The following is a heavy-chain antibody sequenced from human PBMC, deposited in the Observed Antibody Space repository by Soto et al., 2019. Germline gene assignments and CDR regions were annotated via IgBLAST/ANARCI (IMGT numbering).Heavy chain of an antibody. CDR1: GFTFSSYG. Sequence: QVQLVESGGGVVQPGRSLRLSCAASGFTFSSYGMHWVRQAPGKGLEWVAVIWYDGSNKYYADSVKGRFTISRDNSKNTLYLQMNSLRAEDTAVYYCARVMGGSHLGGIDVWGQGTTVTVSS. D-gene: IGHD3-16*01. CDR2: IWYDGSNK. V-gene: IGHV3-33*01. J-gene: IGHJ6*02. CDR3: ARVMGGSHLGGIDV.